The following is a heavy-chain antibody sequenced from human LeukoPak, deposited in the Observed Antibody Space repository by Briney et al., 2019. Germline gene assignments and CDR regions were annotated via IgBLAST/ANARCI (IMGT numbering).Heavy chain of an antibody. D-gene: IGHD2-2*01. Sequence: GGSLRLSCAASGFTFDDYAMHWVRQAPGKGLEWVSGISWNSGSIGYADSVKGRFTISRDNAKNSLYLQMNSLRAEDTAVYYCARDYPHCSSTSCEPNNWFDPWGQGTLVTVSS. V-gene: IGHV3-9*01. CDR1: GFTFDDYA. CDR3: ARDYPHCSSTSCEPNNWFDP. CDR2: ISWNSGSI. J-gene: IGHJ5*02.